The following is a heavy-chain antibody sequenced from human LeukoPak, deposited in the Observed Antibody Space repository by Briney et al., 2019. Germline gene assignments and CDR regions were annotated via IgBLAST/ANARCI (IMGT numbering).Heavy chain of an antibody. V-gene: IGHV4-59*11. CDR2: IYYSGST. D-gene: IGHD3-10*01. CDR3: ARGVLLVHYYYYYMDV. J-gene: IGHJ6*03. Sequence: PSETLSLTCTVAGGSISSHFWSWIRQPPGKGLEWIGYIYYSGSTNYNPSLKSRVTISVDTSKNQFSLKLSSVTAADTAVYYCARGVLLVHYYYYYMDVWGKGTTVTISS. CDR1: GGSISSHF.